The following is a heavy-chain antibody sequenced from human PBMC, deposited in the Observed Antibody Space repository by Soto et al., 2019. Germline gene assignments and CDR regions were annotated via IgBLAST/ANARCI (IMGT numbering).Heavy chain of an antibody. CDR3: ATQYYYDSSGYSLFDY. V-gene: IGHV1-2*02. CDR2: INPNSGGT. D-gene: IGHD3-22*01. J-gene: IGHJ4*02. CDR1: GYTFTGYY. Sequence: QVQLVQSGAEVKKPGASVKVSCKASGYTFTGYYMHWVRQAPGQGLEWMGWINPNSGGTNYAQKFQGRVTMTRDTSISTAYMEMSRLRSDDTAVYYCATQYYYDSSGYSLFDYWGQGTLVTVSP.